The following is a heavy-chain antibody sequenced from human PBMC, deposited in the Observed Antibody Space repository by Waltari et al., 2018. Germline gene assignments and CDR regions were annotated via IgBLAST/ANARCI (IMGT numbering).Heavy chain of an antibody. CDR1: GFTFSSYA. J-gene: IGHJ6*02. Sequence: EVQLVESGGGLVQPGGSLRLSCAASGFTFSSYAMSWVRQAPGKGLEWVSAISGSGGSTYYADSGKGRFTISRDNSKNTLYLQMSGLRAEDTAVYYCAKDHPRPGPPLLNYDFWSGPPAVLGMDVWGQGTTVTVSS. CDR2: ISGSGGST. CDR3: AKDHPRPGPPLLNYDFWSGPPAVLGMDV. V-gene: IGHV3-23*04. D-gene: IGHD3-3*01.